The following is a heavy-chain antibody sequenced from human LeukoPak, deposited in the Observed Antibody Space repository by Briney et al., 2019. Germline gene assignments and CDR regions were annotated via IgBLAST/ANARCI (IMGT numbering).Heavy chain of an antibody. Sequence: PGGSLRLSCAASGFTFSSYGMHWVRQAPGKGLEWVAVIWYDGSNKYYADSVKGRFTISRDNSKNTLYLQMNSLRAEDTAVHYCVRGALGRGSYLDYWGQGTLVTVSS. CDR3: VRGALGRGSYLDY. J-gene: IGHJ4*02. V-gene: IGHV3-33*01. D-gene: IGHD1-26*01. CDR2: IWYDGSNK. CDR1: GFTFSSYG.